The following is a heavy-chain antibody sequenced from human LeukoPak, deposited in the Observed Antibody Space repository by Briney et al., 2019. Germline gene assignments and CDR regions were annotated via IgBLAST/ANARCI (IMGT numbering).Heavy chain of an antibody. J-gene: IGHJ4*02. Sequence: PSETLSLTCTVSGGSVSSGSYYWSWIRQPPGKGLEWIGYIYCSGSTNYNPSLKSRVTISVDTSKNQFSLKLSSVTAADTAVCYCARGGSSSWEIDYWGQGTLVTVSS. V-gene: IGHV4-61*01. CDR3: ARGGSSSWEIDY. D-gene: IGHD6-13*01. CDR2: IYCSGST. CDR1: GGSVSSGSYY.